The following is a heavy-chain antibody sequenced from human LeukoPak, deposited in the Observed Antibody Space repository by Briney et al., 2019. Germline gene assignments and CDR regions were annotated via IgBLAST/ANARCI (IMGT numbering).Heavy chain of an antibody. CDR3: ARDLGDYYDSSGYVGVFDY. CDR2: ISSSGSTI. D-gene: IGHD3-22*01. CDR1: GFTFSSYE. J-gene: IGHJ4*02. V-gene: IGHV3-48*03. Sequence: GGSLRLSCAASGFTFSSYEMNWVRQAPGKGLEWVSYISSSGSTIYYADSVKGRFTISRDNAKNSLYLQMNSLRAEDTAVYYCARDLGDYYDSSGYVGVFDYWAQGTLVTVSS.